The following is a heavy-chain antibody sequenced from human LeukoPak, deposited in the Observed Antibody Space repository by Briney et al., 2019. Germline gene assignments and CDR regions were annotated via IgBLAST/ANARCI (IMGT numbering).Heavy chain of an antibody. D-gene: IGHD2-21*01. CDR1: GLSFSRYW. CDR2: IKGDGNT. CDR3: IRDEALWRLDY. J-gene: IGHJ4*02. Sequence: AGSLTLSCAASGLSFSRYWMHWVRQAPGKGRVWVTRIKGDGNTNYADSVKGRFTISRDNAKNTVSLQMNSLRDEDTGVYYCIRDEALWRLDYWGKGTLVTVSS. V-gene: IGHV3-74*01.